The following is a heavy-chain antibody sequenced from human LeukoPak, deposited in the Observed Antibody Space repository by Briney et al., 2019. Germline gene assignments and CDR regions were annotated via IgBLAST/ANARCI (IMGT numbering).Heavy chain of an antibody. V-gene: IGHV4-4*02. J-gene: IGHJ4*02. D-gene: IGHD5-12*01. Sequence: SGTLSLTCTVSGVSISSDDWWNWVRQPPGKGLEWIGEIYHRGSTNYNPSLKSRVTISVDKSKNQFSLNLSSVTAADTAVYYCVRGYSINSHWGQGTLVTVSS. CDR2: IYHRGST. CDR3: VRGYSINSH. CDR1: GVSISSDDW.